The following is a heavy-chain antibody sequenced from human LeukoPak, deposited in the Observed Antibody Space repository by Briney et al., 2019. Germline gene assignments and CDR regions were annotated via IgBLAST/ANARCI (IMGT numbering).Heavy chain of an antibody. CDR1: GASVSSDY. D-gene: IGHD4-4*01. V-gene: IGHV4-59*08. J-gene: IGHJ5*02. Sequence: SETLSLTCTVSGASVSSDYWSWIRQSPGKGLEWIGYIYHSGHTMSNPSLKSRVSLSLDTSNNQFSLKLSSVTAADTAVYYCARHPFQYPFDHWGQGTVVGVSS. CDR3: ARHPFQYPFDH. CDR2: IYHSGHT.